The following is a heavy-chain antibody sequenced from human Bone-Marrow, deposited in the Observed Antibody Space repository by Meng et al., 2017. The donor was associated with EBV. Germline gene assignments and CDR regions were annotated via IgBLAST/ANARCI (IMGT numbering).Heavy chain of an antibody. Sequence: QVQLVACGAEVKKPGSSVKVFCKASGGTFSRYAISWVRQAPGQGLEWMGGIIPIFGTANYAQKFQGRVTITADESTSTAYMELSSLRSEDTSVYYCARGPQVIRWDYWGQGTLVTVSS. CDR1: GGTFSRYA. CDR2: IIPIFGTA. J-gene: IGHJ4*02. V-gene: IGHV1-69*01. D-gene: IGHD4-23*01. CDR3: ARGPQVIRWDY.